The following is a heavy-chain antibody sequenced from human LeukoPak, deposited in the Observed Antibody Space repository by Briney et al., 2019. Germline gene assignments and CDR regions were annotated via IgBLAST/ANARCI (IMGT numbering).Heavy chain of an antibody. Sequence: GESLRLSCAASGFTFSTYAMHWVRQAPGKGLEWVAIISYDGINEYYADSVKGRFTISRDNSKKTLYLQMNSLRAEDTAVYYCVRDSGFLSSGTYQAPFDYWGQGTLVTVSS. CDR1: GFTFSTYA. CDR3: VRDSGFLSSGTYQAPFDY. V-gene: IGHV3-30-3*01. CDR2: ISYDGINE. D-gene: IGHD1-26*01. J-gene: IGHJ4*02.